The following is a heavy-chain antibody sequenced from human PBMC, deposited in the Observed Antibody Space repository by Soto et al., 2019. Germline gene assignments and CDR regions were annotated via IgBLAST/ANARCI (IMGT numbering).Heavy chain of an antibody. CDR1: GFTFSSYA. CDR3: AKDGAYSSGWYGYYFDY. CDR2: ISGSGGST. J-gene: IGHJ4*02. V-gene: IGHV3-23*01. D-gene: IGHD6-19*01. Sequence: EVQLLESGGGLVQPGGSLRLSCAASGFTFSSYAMSWVRQAPGKGLEWVSAISGSGGSTYYADSVKGRFTISRDNSKYTLYLQMNSLRAEDTAVYYCAKDGAYSSGWYGYYFDYWGQGTLVTVSS.